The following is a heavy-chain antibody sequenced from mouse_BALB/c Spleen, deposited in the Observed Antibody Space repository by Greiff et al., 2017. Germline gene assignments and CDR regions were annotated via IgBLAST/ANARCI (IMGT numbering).Heavy chain of an antibody. V-gene: IGHV2-6-7*01. CDR3: ARGNYYGSSYYYAMDY. CDR2: IWGDGST. D-gene: IGHD1-1*01. CDR1: GFSLTGYG. J-gene: IGHJ4*01. Sequence: VQLVESGPGLVAPSQSLSITCTVSGFSLTGYGVNWVRQPPGKGLEWLGMIWGDGSTDYNSALKSRLSISKDNSKSQVFLKMNSLQTDDTARYYCARGNYYGSSYYYAMDYWGQGTSVTVSS.